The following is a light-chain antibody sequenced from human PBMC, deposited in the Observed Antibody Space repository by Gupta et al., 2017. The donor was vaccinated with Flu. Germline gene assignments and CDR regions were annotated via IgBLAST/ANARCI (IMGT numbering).Light chain of an antibody. Sequence: SVLTQPPSASGTPGQRVTISCSRSSSKIGSNAVNWYQVLPGTAPKLLIECSNRRPSGVPDRFSASKAGTSASPAISGLQAEDEADDDCAAWDDRRNAVVFGTGTKVTVL. J-gene: IGLJ1*01. CDR1: SSKIGSNA. CDR2: CSN. CDR3: AAWDDRRNAVV. V-gene: IGLV1-44*01.